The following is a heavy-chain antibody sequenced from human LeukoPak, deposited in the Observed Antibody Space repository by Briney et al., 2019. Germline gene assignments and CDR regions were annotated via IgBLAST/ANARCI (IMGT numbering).Heavy chain of an antibody. J-gene: IGHJ3*02. CDR2: INHSGST. V-gene: IGHV4-34*01. Sequence: PSETLSLTCAVYGGSFSGYYWSWIRQPPGKGLEWIGEINHSGSTNYNPSLKSRVTISVDTSKNQFSLKLSSVTAADTAVYYCATDSSGLNDAFDIWGQGTMVTVSS. CDR3: ATDSSGLNDAFDI. D-gene: IGHD3-22*01. CDR1: GGSFSGYY.